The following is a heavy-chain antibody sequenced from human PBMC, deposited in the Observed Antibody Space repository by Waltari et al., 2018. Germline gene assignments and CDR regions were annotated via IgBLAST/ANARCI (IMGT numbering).Heavy chain of an antibody. CDR2: VYYSGST. Sequence: QVQLQESGPGLVKPSETLALTCSVSGGSTGSYYWSWIRQSPGKGLEWIGYVYYSGSTYYNPSRKSRVTISLDTSTNQFSLKLRSVTAADTAVYYCARGYYDFWDGYPKSFDSWGQGTLVAVSS. CDR1: GGSTGSYY. J-gene: IGHJ4*02. D-gene: IGHD3-3*01. CDR3: ARGYYDFWDGYPKSFDS. V-gene: IGHV4-59*01.